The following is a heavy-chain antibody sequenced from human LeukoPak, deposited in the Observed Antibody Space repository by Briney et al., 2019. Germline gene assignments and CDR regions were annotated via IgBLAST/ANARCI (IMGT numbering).Heavy chain of an antibody. CDR3: ARDYKYAFDN. J-gene: IGHJ4*02. Sequence: GGSLRLSCAASGFTFSSYSMNWVRQAPGKGLEWISYIGIDSGNTNYADSVKGRFTISGDKAKNSLYLQMNSLRVEDTAVYYCARDYKYAFDNWGQGTLVTVSS. CDR1: GFTFSSYS. D-gene: IGHD5-24*01. V-gene: IGHV3-48*01. CDR2: IGIDSGNT.